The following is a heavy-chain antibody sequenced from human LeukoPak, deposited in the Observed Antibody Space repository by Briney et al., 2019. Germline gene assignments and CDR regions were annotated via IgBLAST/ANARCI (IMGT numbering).Heavy chain of an antibody. CDR3: ARVPPPRDNLDYGDYADY. J-gene: IGHJ4*02. V-gene: IGHV3-48*01. CDR1: GFTFSSYS. D-gene: IGHD4-17*01. Sequence: PGGSLRLSCAASGFTFSSYSMNWVRQAPGKGLEWVSYISSSSSTIYYADSVKGRSTISRDNAKNSLYLQMNSLRAEDTAVYYCARVPPPRDNLDYGDYADYWGQGTLVTVSS. CDR2: ISSSSSTI.